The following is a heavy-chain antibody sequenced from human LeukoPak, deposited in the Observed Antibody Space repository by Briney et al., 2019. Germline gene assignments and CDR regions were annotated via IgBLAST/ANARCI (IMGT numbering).Heavy chain of an antibody. CDR2: IYYSGST. CDR1: GGSISTYF. V-gene: IGHV4-59*01. J-gene: IGHJ6*03. CDR3: ARVAIHEDFWSGYYTYYYYMDV. Sequence: SEALSLACIVSGGSISTYFWSWIRQPPGKGLEWIGHIYYSGSTTYNPSLKSRVTISVDTSKNQFSLKLSSVTAADTAVYYCARVAIHEDFWSGYYTYYYYMDVWGKGTTVTVSS. D-gene: IGHD3-3*01.